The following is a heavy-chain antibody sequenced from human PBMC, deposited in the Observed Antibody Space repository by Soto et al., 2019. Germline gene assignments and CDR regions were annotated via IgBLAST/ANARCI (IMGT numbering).Heavy chain of an antibody. D-gene: IGHD3-9*01. CDR3: ARGDILTGYTY. Sequence: PSETLSLTCAVYGGSFRGYYWSWIRQPPGKGLEWIGEINHRGRTNCNPSLKSRVTISVDTSKNQFSLKLSSVTAADTAVCYCARGDILTGYTYWGQGALVTVSS. CDR1: GGSFRGYY. V-gene: IGHV4-34*01. J-gene: IGHJ4*02. CDR2: INHRGRT.